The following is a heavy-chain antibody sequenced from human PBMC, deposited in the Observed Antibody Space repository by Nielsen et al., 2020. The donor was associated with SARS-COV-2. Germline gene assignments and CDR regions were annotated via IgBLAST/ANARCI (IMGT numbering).Heavy chain of an antibody. CDR3: ATSYDFWTSGDY. CDR2: FDPEDGET. CDR1: GGALTLLS. Sequence: ASVKVSCKVSGGALTLLSMHWVRQAPGKGLEWMGGFDPEDGETIYAQKFQGRVTMTEDTSTDTAYMELSSLRSEDTAVYYCATSYDFWTSGDYWGQGTLVTVSS. D-gene: IGHD3-3*01. J-gene: IGHJ4*02. V-gene: IGHV1-24*01.